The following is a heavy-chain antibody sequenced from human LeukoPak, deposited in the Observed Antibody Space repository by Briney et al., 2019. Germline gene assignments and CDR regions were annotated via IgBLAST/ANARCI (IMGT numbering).Heavy chain of an antibody. D-gene: IGHD2-2*01. Sequence: SETLSLTCTVSGGSISSYYWSWIRQPAGKGLEWIGRIYTSGSTNYNPSLKSRVTMSVDTSKNQFSLKLSSVTAADTAVYYCARDRSYCSSTSCYYYFDYWGQGTLVTDSS. CDR2: IYTSGST. J-gene: IGHJ4*02. CDR3: ARDRSYCSSTSCYYYFDY. CDR1: GGSISSYY. V-gene: IGHV4-4*07.